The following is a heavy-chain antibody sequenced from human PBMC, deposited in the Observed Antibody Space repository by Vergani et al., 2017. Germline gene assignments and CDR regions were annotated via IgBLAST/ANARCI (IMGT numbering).Heavy chain of an antibody. D-gene: IGHD5-18*01. CDR2: IYYSGST. J-gene: IGHJ4*02. Sequence: QLQLQESGPGLVKPSETLSLTCTVSGGSISSSSYYWGWIRQPPGKGLEWIGSIYYSGSTYYNPSLKSRVTISVDTSKNQFSLKLSSVTAADTAVYYCARHARGYSYGDFDYWGQGTLVTVSS. CDR1: GGSISSSSYY. V-gene: IGHV4-39*01. CDR3: ARHARGYSYGDFDY.